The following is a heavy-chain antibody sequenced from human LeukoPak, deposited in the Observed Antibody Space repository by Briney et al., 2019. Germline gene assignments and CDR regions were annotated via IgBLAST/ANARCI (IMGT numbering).Heavy chain of an antibody. J-gene: IGHJ4*02. CDR2: FDPEDGET. V-gene: IGHV1-24*01. D-gene: IGHD3-22*01. CDR3: ATFIPYYYDSQGFDY. Sequence: ASVKVSCTVSGYTLTELSMHWVRQAPGKGLEWMGGFDPEDGETIYAQKFQGRVTMTEDTSTDTAYMELSSLRSEDTAVYYCATFIPYYYDSQGFDYWGQGTLVTVSS. CDR1: GYTLTELS.